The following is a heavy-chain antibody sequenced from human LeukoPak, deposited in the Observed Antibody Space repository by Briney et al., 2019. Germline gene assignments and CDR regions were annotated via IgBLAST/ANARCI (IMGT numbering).Heavy chain of an antibody. CDR2: ISYDGSNK. CDR3: AKERYSSSWNYYYGMDV. CDR1: GFTFSSYG. V-gene: IGHV3-30*18. Sequence: GGSLRLSCAASGFTFSSYGMHWVRQAPGKGLEWVAVISYDGSNKYYADPVKGRFTISRDNSKNTLYLQMNSLRAEDTAVYYCAKERYSSSWNYYYGMDVWGQGTTVTVSS. J-gene: IGHJ6*02. D-gene: IGHD6-13*01.